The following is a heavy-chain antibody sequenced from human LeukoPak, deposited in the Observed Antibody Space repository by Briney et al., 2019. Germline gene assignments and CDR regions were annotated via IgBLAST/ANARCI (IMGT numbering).Heavy chain of an antibody. D-gene: IGHD5-24*01. CDR2: IIPTFGTP. CDR3: ARFANVEMASIEGDYFFDS. CDR1: GGTFSSYA. V-gene: IGHV1-69*01. J-gene: IGHJ4*02. Sequence: SVKVSCKASGGTFSSYAISWVRQAPGQGLEWMGVIIPTFGTPNYAHNFQARAPISAVESTKTAYMELNSLRSEDTAVYYCARFANVEMASIEGDYFFDSWGQGTLVTVSS.